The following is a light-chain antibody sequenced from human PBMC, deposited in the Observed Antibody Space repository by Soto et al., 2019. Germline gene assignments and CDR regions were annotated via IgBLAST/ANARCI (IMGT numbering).Light chain of an antibody. Sequence: QSVLTQPASVSGSPGQSITISCTGSSRDVGCHNYVSWYQQHPGKAPKLMIYEVTKRPSGVSSRFSGSKSGNTASLTISGLQAEDEADYYCSSYTFTSTLYVFGTGTKVTVL. V-gene: IGLV2-14*01. CDR2: EVT. J-gene: IGLJ1*01. CDR3: SSYTFTSTLYV. CDR1: SRDVGCHNY.